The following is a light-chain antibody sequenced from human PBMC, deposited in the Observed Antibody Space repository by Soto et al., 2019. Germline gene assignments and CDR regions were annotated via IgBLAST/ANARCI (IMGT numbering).Light chain of an antibody. J-gene: IGLJ3*02. CDR2: EGS. V-gene: IGLV2-23*01. CDR1: SDDVGTYNL. Sequence: QPVLTQPASVSGSPGQSITISCTGTSDDVGTYNLVSWHQQYPGKAPKVIIYEGSKRPSGVSNRFSGSKSGNTASLTISGLQAEDEALYYCCSYAGSHAWVFGGGTKVTVL. CDR3: CSYAGSHAWV.